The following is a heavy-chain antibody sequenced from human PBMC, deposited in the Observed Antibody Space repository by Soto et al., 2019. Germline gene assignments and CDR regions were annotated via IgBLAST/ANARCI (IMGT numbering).Heavy chain of an antibody. V-gene: IGHV3-33*01. J-gene: IGHJ6*02. CDR2: IWYDGSNK. CDR3: ARDGGIPYGMDV. D-gene: IGHD3-16*01. Sequence: GGSLRLSCAASGFTFSSYGMHWVRQAPGKGLEWVAVIWYDGSNKYYADSVKGRFTISRDNSKNTLYLQMNSLRAEDTAVYYCARDGGIPYGMDVWGQGTTVTVPS. CDR1: GFTFSSYG.